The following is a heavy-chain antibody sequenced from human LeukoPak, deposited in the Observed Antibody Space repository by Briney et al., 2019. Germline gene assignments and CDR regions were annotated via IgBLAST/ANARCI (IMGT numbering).Heavy chain of an antibody. V-gene: IGHV3-23*01. D-gene: IGHD2-21*02. J-gene: IGHJ4*02. CDR3: ANAHEPDDLNGIFDY. Sequence: PGGSLRLSCAASGFTFSSYAMSWVRQAPGKGLEWVSAISGSGGSTYYADSVKGRFTISRDNSKNTLYLQMNSLRAEDTAVYYCANAHEPDDLNGIFDYWGQGTLVTVSS. CDR1: GFTFSSYA. CDR2: ISGSGGST.